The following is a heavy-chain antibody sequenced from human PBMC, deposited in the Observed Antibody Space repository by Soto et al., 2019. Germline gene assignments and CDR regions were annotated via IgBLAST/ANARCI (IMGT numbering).Heavy chain of an antibody. Sequence: ASVKVSCKASGYTFTSYGISWVRQAPGQGLEWMGWISAYNGNTNYAQKLQGRVTMTTDTSTSTAYMELRSLRSDDTAVYYCARATTNAGHYGRLGAFDIWGQGTMVTVSS. CDR1: GYTFTSYG. V-gene: IGHV1-18*01. CDR3: ARATTNAGHYGRLGAFDI. D-gene: IGHD4-17*01. J-gene: IGHJ3*02. CDR2: ISAYNGNT.